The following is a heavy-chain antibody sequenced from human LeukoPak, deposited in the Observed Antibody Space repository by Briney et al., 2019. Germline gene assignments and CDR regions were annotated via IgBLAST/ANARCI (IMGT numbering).Heavy chain of an antibody. CDR1: GFTFSSYA. Sequence: GGSLRLSCAASGFTFSSYAMSWVRQAPGKGLEWVSAISGSGGSTYYADSVKGRFTISRDNSKNTLYLQMNSLRAEDTAVYYCAKAYYDFWSGYPDYWGREPWSPSPQ. CDR3: AKAYYDFWSGYPDY. J-gene: IGHJ4*02. D-gene: IGHD3-3*01. V-gene: IGHV3-23*01. CDR2: ISGSGGST.